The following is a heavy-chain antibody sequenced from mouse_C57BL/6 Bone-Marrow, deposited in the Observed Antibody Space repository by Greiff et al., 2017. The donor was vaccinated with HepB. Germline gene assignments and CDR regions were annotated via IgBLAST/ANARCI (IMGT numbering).Heavy chain of an antibody. J-gene: IGHJ3*01. CDR1: GFTFSSYA. D-gene: IGHD1-1*01. CDR2: ISDGGSYT. CDR3: ARASITTVPAWFAY. Sequence: EVKLMESGGGLVKPGGSLKLSCAASGFTFSSYAMSWVRQTPEKRLEWVATISDGGSYTYYPDNVKGRFTISRDNAKNNLYLQMSHLKSEDTAMYYCARASITTVPAWFAYWGQGTLVTVSA. V-gene: IGHV5-4*03.